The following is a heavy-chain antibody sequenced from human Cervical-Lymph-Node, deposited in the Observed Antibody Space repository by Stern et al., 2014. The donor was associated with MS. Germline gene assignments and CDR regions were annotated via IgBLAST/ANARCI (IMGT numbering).Heavy chain of an antibody. CDR2: IIPNRATT. CDR3: MRVGQP. Sequence: QVQLVESGAEVKKPGSSVKVSCKASGGTFSTYSMNWVRQAPGQGLEWMGMIIPNRATTNYAQSFQGRVTITADETTATAYMEMSSLTSEDTAVYYCMRVGQPWGQGTLVTVSS. V-gene: IGHV1-69*11. D-gene: IGHD3-16*01. J-gene: IGHJ5*02. CDR1: GGTFSTYS.